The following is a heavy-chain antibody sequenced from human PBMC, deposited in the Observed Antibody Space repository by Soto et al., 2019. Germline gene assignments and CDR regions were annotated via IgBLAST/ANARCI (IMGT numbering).Heavy chain of an antibody. CDR3: ARGRSDYGAHSAFDI. D-gene: IGHD4-17*01. CDR2: IYYSGST. CDR1: GGSISSGGYY. Sequence: PSETLSLTCTVSGGSISSGGYYWSWIRQHPGKGLEWIGYIYYSGSTYYNPSLKSRVTISVDTPKNQFSLKLSSVTAADTAVYYCARGRSDYGAHSAFDIWGQGTMVTVSS. J-gene: IGHJ3*02. V-gene: IGHV4-31*03.